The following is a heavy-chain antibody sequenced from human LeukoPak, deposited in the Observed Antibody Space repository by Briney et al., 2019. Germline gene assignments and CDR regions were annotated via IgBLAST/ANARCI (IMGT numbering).Heavy chain of an antibody. CDR2: NYYSGST. D-gene: IGHD6-19*01. Sequence: PSETLTLTCTASGCTVSSGSYYWIWIPQPPGKEREWIRYNYYSGSTNYNPSLESRVTISVDTSKNQFSLKLSSVTAADTAVYYCAREAVAGSIYYWGQGTLVTVSS. CDR1: GCTVSSGSYY. CDR3: AREAVAGSIYY. J-gene: IGHJ4*02. V-gene: IGHV4-61*01.